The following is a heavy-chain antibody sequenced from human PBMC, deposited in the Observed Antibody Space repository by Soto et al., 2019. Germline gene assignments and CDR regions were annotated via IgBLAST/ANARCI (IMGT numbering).Heavy chain of an antibody. D-gene: IGHD3-10*02. J-gene: IGHJ5*02. Sequence: QITLKESGPTLVKPTQTLTLTCTFSGLSLSTSGEAVGWIRQPPGKALDWLALIYWGDDKRYNPTMKTRLTITQDPSKNQVVLTLTNLHPVDTATYYCAHHVSTSPAGWFAPWGQGILVPVSS. V-gene: IGHV2-5*02. CDR3: AHHVSTSPAGWFAP. CDR1: GLSLSTSGEA. CDR2: IYWGDDK.